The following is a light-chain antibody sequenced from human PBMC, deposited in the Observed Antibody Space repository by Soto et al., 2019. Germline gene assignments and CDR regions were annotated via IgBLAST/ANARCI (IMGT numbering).Light chain of an antibody. CDR3: GSYTSTDTPFV. J-gene: IGLJ1*01. V-gene: IGLV2-14*01. CDR1: STDVGGYNY. Sequence: QSVRAQPSCVSGSPGQSITISCTGTSTDVGGYNYVSWYQHHPGKGPKLIIYEVSNRPSGVSDRFSGSKSGNKASLIISNLEAEDESDYYCGSYTSTDTPFVFGTGTKVTVL. CDR2: EVS.